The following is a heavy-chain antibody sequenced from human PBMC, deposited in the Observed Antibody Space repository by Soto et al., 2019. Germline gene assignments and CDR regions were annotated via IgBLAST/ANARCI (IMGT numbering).Heavy chain of an antibody. CDR1: GYTFTIYG. Sequence: QVQLVQSGGEVKKPGASVKVSCKASGYTFTIYGINWVRQAPGQGLEWMGWISPDNGNTNYAQKLQGRVTMTTDTYTSTAYMALRSLRSDGTAVYYCARALGYSGYAGMDVWGPGTTVTVSS. CDR2: ISPDNGNT. D-gene: IGHD5-12*01. CDR3: ARALGYSGYAGMDV. J-gene: IGHJ6*02. V-gene: IGHV1-18*01.